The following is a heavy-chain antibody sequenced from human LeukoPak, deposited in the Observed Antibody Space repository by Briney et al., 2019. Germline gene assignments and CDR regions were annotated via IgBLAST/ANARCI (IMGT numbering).Heavy chain of an antibody. Sequence: GGSLRLSCAASGFTFSSYGMHWVRQAPGKGLEWVAFIRYDGSNKYYADSVKGRFTISRDNSKNTLYLQMNSLRAEDTAVYYCATLGCSGGSCSFDYWGQGTLVTVSS. J-gene: IGHJ4*02. V-gene: IGHV3-30*02. CDR1: GFTFSSYG. D-gene: IGHD2-15*01. CDR3: ATLGCSGGSCSFDY. CDR2: IRYDGSNK.